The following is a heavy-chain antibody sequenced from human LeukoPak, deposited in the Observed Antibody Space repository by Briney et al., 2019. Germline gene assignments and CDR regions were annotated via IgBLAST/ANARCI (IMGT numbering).Heavy chain of an antibody. D-gene: IGHD2-2*01. J-gene: IGHJ5*02. V-gene: IGHV3-7*01. CDR3: ARGRYCSRTACYHNKYKWFDP. CDR1: GMNFSGYW. CDR2: IKHDGTEK. Sequence: GGSLRLSCAASGMNFSGYWMTWLRQAPGKGLEWVASIKHDGTEKYYVDSVKGRFTISRDNTQNSLFLQMHSLRAEDTAVYYCARGRYCSRTACYHNKYKWFDPWGQGTLVTVSS.